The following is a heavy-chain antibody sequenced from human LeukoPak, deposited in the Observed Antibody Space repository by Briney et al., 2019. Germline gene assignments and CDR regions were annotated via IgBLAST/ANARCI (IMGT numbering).Heavy chain of an antibody. D-gene: IGHD6-25*01. CDR3: AKESGYPTVDY. J-gene: IGHJ4*02. CDR1: GFTFSSFG. CDR2: ITNDGNHK. V-gene: IGHV3-30*02. Sequence: GGSLRLSCVGSGFTFSSFGMHWVRQAPGKGLEWVSFITNDGNHKKILDSVKGRFTISRDNSKNTLYLQMNSLRAEDTAVYYCAKESGYPTVDYWGQGTLVTVSS.